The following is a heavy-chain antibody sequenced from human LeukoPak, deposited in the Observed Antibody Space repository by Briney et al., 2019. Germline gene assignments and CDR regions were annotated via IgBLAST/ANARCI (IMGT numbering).Heavy chain of an antibody. D-gene: IGHD2-2*01. Sequence: GGSLRLSCAASGFTFSSHAMHWVRQAPGKGLEYVSAISSDGGVTYYANSVKGRFTISRDNSKNTVHLQMGSLRGEDMAVYYCARDPHCGSTSCLSHFDYWGQGTLVTVSS. CDR2: ISSDGGVT. CDR3: ARDPHCGSTSCLSHFDY. CDR1: GFTFSSHA. V-gene: IGHV3-64*01. J-gene: IGHJ4*02.